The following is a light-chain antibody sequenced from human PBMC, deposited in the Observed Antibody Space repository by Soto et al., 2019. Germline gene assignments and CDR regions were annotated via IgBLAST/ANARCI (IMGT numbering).Light chain of an antibody. V-gene: IGKV3-11*01. Sequence: EIVLTQSPATLSFSPGDTATLSCRASQNVGSYLAWYQQKPGQPPRLLIYEIFKRATGIPARFSGSGSGTDFTLTISSLEPEDVAIYYCQHLDRWPPIITFGPGTTVDIK. CDR1: QNVGSY. J-gene: IGKJ3*01. CDR2: EIF. CDR3: QHLDRWPPIIT.